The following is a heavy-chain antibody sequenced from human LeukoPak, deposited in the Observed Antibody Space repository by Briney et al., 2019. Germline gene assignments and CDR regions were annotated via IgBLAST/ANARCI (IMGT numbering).Heavy chain of an antibody. V-gene: IGHV1-69*05. J-gene: IGHJ6*03. CDR3: AREGHPGGYYYMDV. CDR2: IIPIFGTA. CDR1: GGTFSSYA. D-gene: IGHD3-10*01. Sequence: GASVKVSCKASGGTFSSYAISWVRQAPGQGLEWMGGIIPIFGTANYAQKFQGRVTITTDESTSTAYMELSSLRSEDTAVYYCAREGHPGGYYYMDVWGKGTTVTVSS.